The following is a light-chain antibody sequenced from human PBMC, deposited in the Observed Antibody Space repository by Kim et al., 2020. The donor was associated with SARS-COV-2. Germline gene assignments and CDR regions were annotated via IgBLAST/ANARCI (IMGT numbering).Light chain of an antibody. CDR1: KLGDKF. Sequence: SYELTQPPSVSVSPGQTASITCSGDKLGDKFAYWYRQRPGQSPVLVVYQDSKRPSGIPERFSGSNSGNTATLTISGTQAMDEADYYCQAWDSSTAWVFGGGTQLTVL. J-gene: IGLJ3*02. V-gene: IGLV3-1*01. CDR3: QAWDSSTAWV. CDR2: QDS.